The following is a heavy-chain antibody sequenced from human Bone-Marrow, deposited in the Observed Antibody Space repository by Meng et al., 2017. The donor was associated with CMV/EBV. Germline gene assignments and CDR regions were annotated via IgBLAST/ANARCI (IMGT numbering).Heavy chain of an antibody. Sequence: LSLTCAASEFVFSSHAIHWVRQAPGKGLEWVAVISYDGSNEYTADSVKGRFTISRDNAKNSLYLQMNSLRAEDTAVYYCSRDYRSVVDYWGQGTLVTVSS. CDR3: SRDYRSVVDY. J-gene: IGHJ4*02. CDR1: EFVFSSHA. CDR2: ISYDGSNE. V-gene: IGHV3-30*04. D-gene: IGHD4-23*01.